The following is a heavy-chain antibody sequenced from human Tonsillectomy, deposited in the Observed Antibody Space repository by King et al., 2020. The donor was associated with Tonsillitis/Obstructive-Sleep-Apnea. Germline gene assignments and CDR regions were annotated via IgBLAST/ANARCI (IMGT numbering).Heavy chain of an antibody. Sequence: VQLVESGGGVVQPGRSLRLSCAASGFTFSSYAMHWVRQAPGKGLEWVAVISYDGSNKYYADSVKGRFTISRDNSKNTLYLQMNSLRAEDTAVYYCAREGSGWHYVMDVWGQGPTVTVSS. CDR3: AREGSGWHYVMDV. J-gene: IGHJ6*02. D-gene: IGHD6-19*01. CDR1: GFTFSSYA. V-gene: IGHV3-30*04. CDR2: ISYDGSNK.